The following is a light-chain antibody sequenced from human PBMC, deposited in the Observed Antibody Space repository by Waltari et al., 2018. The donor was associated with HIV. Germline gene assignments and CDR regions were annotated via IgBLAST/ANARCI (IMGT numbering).Light chain of an antibody. J-gene: IGLJ2*01. CDR2: EVT. CDR3: CTFAGSSTPVV. V-gene: IGLV2-23*02. Sequence: SALTQPASVSGSPGQSITISCTGASSAVGTYDLVSWYQHLPGKAPKLMIYEVTKRPSGVSNRFSGSQSGNTASLTISGLQTDDEADYYCCTFAGSSTPVVFGGGTKLTVL. CDR1: SSAVGTYDL.